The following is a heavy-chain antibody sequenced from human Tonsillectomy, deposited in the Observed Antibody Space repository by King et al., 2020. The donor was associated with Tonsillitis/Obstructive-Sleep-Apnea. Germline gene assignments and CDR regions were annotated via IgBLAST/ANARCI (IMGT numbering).Heavy chain of an antibody. J-gene: IGHJ6*03. CDR2: ISSSSSYI. CDR1: GFTFSSYS. V-gene: IGHV3-21*01. CDR3: ARDPDYYGSGSYLDYYYFYYLDV. Sequence: VQLVESGGGLVKPGGSLRLSCAASGFTFSSYSMNWVRQAPGKGLDWVSSISSSSSYIYYADSVKGRFTISRDNAKNSLYLQMNSLRAEDTAVYYCARDPDYYGSGSYLDYYYFYYLDVWGKGTTVTVSS. D-gene: IGHD3-10*01.